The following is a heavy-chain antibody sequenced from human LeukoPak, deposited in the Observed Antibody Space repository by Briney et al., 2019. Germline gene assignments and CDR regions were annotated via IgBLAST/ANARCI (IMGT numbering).Heavy chain of an antibody. J-gene: IGHJ4*02. CDR1: GYSFTSYW. V-gene: IGHV5-51*01. D-gene: IGHD6-13*01. CDR2: IYPGDSDT. CDR3: ARIRGYTSLSYYCDN. Sequence: GESLKISCQCSGYSFTSYWIAWLRQMPGKGLEWMGIIYPGDSDTRYSPSFQGQVTISADKSISTAYLQWSSEKASGTGMDYCARIRGYTSLSYYCDNWGQGTLVTVSS.